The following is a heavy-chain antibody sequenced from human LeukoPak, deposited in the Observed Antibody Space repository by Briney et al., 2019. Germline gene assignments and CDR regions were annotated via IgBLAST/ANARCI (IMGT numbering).Heavy chain of an antibody. CDR1: GFTFDDYA. V-gene: IGHV3-9*01. J-gene: IGHJ4*02. CDR3: AKVGVTSFDY. CDR2: ISWNSGSI. Sequence: PGRSLRLSCAASGFTFDDYAMRWVRQAPGKGLEWVSGISWNSGSIGYADSVKGRFTISRDNAKNSLYLQMNSLRAEDTALYYCAKVGVTSFDYWGQGTLVTVSS. D-gene: IGHD3-10*01.